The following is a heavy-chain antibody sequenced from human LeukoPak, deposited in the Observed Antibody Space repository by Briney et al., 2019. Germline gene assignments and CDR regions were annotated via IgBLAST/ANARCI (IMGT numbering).Heavy chain of an antibody. V-gene: IGHV7-4-1*02. CDR3: ARVAATYCSGGSCYPGD. J-gene: IGHJ4*02. CDR2: INTNTGNP. Sequence: GSVKVSCKASGYTFTSYAMNWVRQAPGQGLEWMGWINTNTGNPTYAQGFTGRFVFSLDTSVSTAYLQISSLKAEDTAVYYCARVAATYCSGGSCYPGDWGQGTLVTVSS. CDR1: GYTFTSYA. D-gene: IGHD2-15*01.